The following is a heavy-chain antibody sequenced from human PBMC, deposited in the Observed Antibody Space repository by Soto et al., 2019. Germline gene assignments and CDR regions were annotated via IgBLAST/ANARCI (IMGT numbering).Heavy chain of an antibody. CDR1: GFTVSGHY. CDR3: ASGSWDRVCSGGYVMDV. D-gene: IGHD1-26*01. V-gene: IGHV3-66*01. CDR2: IYSGGTT. Sequence: EVQLVESGGGLVQPGGSLRLSCAASGFTVSGHYMNWVRQAPEKGLEWVSVIYSGGTTYYADSVRGRFTISRESSTNTRYLHMDDLGPEETAVYRCASGSWDRVCSGGYVMDVWGQGTTVTVS. J-gene: IGHJ6*02.